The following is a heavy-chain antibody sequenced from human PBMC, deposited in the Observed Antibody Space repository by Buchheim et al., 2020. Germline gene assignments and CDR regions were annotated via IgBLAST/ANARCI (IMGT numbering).Heavy chain of an antibody. CDR2: ISSSSGTI. D-gene: IGHD5-12*01. CDR1: GFTFSRNS. Sequence: EVQLVESGGGLVQPGGSLRLSCAASGFTFSRNSMNWVRQAPGKGLEWVSYISSSSGTIYYADSVKGRLTVSRDNAKNSLYLQMNSLRAEDTAVYYCARNKWPYGMDVWGQGTT. V-gene: IGHV3-48*01. CDR3: ARNKWPYGMDV. J-gene: IGHJ6*02.